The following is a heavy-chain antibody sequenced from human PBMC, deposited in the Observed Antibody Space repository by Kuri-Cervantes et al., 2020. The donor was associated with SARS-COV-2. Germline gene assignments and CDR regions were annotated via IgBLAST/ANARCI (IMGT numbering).Heavy chain of an antibody. D-gene: IGHD3-16*02. Sequence: GESLKISCAASGFTFSSYAMHWVRQAPGKGLEWVAVISYDGSNKYYADSVKGRFTISRDNSKNTLYLQMNSLRAEDMALYYCAKDIAPFSEHAFDIWGQGTMVTVSS. J-gene: IGHJ3*02. CDR1: GFTFSSYA. CDR3: AKDIAPFSEHAFDI. CDR2: ISYDGSNK. V-gene: IGHV3-30-3*01.